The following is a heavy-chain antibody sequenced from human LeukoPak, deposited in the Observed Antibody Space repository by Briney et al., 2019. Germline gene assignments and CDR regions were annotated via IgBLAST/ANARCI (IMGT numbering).Heavy chain of an antibody. CDR1: GFTFSNSG. J-gene: IGHJ4*02. Sequence: GGSLRLSCAASGFTFSNSGMDWARQAPGKGLEWVSYISSSSSSIYYADSVKGRFTISRDNAKNSLFLQMNSLRAEDTAVYYCARGGAARPDYWGQGTLVTVSS. D-gene: IGHD6-6*01. CDR3: ARGGAARPDY. CDR2: ISSSSSSI. V-gene: IGHV3-48*01.